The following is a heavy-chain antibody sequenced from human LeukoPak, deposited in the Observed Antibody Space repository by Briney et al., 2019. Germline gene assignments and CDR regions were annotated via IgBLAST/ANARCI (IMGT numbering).Heavy chain of an antibody. J-gene: IGHJ4*02. V-gene: IGHV4-39*07. D-gene: IGHD5-18*01. Sequence: SETLSLTCTVSGGSISRSSYYWGWIRQPPGKGLEWIGSMYYSGNTYYNPSLKSRVVISADTSKNQFSLKLSSVTATDTAVYYCARDRRGYSYGFHDYWGQGTLVTVSS. CDR1: GGSISRSSYY. CDR3: ARDRRGYSYGFHDY. CDR2: MYYSGNT.